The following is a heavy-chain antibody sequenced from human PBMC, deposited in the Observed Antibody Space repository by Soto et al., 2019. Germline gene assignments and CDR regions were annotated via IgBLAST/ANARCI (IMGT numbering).Heavy chain of an antibody. V-gene: IGHV5-51*01. D-gene: IGHD3-3*01. CDR3: ARHLNYDFWSGGGI. Sequence: PGESLKISCKGSGYSFTSYWIGWVRQMPGKGLEWMGFIYPSDSDTRYSPSFQGQVTISADKSITTIYLQWTSLKASDTAMYYCARHLNYDFWSGGGIWGQGTLVTVSS. CDR2: IYPSDSDT. J-gene: IGHJ4*02. CDR1: GYSFTSYW.